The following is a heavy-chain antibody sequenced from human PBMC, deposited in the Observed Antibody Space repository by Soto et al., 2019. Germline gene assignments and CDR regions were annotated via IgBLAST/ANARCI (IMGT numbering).Heavy chain of an antibody. V-gene: IGHV1-3*01. CDR1: GYTFTSYA. CDR3: ARDPGYNYGGGYFDY. J-gene: IGHJ4*02. D-gene: IGHD5-18*01. Sequence: GASVKVSCKASGYTFTSYAMNWVRQAPGQRLEWMGWINAGNGNTKYSQKFQGRVTITRDTSASTAYMELSSLRSEDTAVYYCARDPGYNYGGGYFDYWGQGTLVTVSS. CDR2: INAGNGNT.